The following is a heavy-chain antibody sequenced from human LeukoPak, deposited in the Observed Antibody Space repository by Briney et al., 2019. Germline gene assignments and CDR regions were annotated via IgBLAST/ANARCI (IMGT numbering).Heavy chain of an antibody. D-gene: IGHD2/OR15-2a*01. CDR2: INHSGST. Sequence: SETLSLTCAVYGGSFSGYYWSWIRQPPGKGLEWIGEINHSGSTNYNPSLKSRVTISVDTSKNQFSLKLSSVTAADTAVYYCARENRFDAFDIWGQGTMVTVSS. CDR1: GGSFSGYY. CDR3: ARENRFDAFDI. J-gene: IGHJ3*02. V-gene: IGHV4-34*01.